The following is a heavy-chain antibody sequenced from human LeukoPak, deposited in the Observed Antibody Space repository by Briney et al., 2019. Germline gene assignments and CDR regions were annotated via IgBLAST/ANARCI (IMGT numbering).Heavy chain of an antibody. CDR1: GYTLTELS. Sequence: ASVKVSCKVSGYTLTELSMHWVRQAPGKGLEWMGGFDPEDGETIYAQKFQGRVTMTRNTSISTAYMELSSLRSEDTAVYYCARGGADWQQLGSWFDPWGQGTLVTVSS. D-gene: IGHD6-13*01. CDR2: FDPEDGET. CDR3: ARGGADWQQLGSWFDP. J-gene: IGHJ5*02. V-gene: IGHV1-24*01.